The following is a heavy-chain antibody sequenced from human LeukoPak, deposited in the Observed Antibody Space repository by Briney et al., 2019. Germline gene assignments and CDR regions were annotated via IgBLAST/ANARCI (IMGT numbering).Heavy chain of an antibody. CDR2: IYHSGST. Sequence: SETLSLTCGVSGGSISSSNWWSWVRQPPGKGLEWIGEIYHSGSTNYNPSLKSRVTISVDTSKNQFSLKLSSVTAADTAVYYCARAGIAAAGNRWFDPWGQGTLVTVSS. D-gene: IGHD6-13*01. CDR1: GGSISSSNW. V-gene: IGHV4-4*02. CDR3: ARAGIAAAGNRWFDP. J-gene: IGHJ5*02.